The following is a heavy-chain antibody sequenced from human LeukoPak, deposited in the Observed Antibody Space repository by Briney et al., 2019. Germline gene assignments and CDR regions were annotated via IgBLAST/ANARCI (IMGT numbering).Heavy chain of an antibody. CDR3: ARRSGSRFDP. D-gene: IGHD3-22*01. Sequence: PSGTLSLTCAVSGGSISSGGYSWSWIRQPPGKGLEWIGYIYHSGSTYYNPSLKSRVTISVDRSKNQFSLKLSSVTAADTAVYYCARRSGSRFDPWGQGTLVTVSS. V-gene: IGHV4-30-2*01. J-gene: IGHJ5*02. CDR2: IYHSGST. CDR1: GGSISSGGYS.